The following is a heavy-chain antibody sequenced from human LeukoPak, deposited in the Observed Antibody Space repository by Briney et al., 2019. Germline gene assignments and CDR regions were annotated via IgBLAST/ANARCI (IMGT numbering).Heavy chain of an antibody. CDR1: GFTFSSYW. Sequence: GGSLRLSCAASGFTFSSYWMHWVRQAPGKGLEWVSIIYSGGSTYYAASVKGRFTISRDNSKNTLYLQMNSLRAEDTAVYYCARDPTPVGAPGDFDYWGQGTLVTVSS. CDR2: IYSGGST. V-gene: IGHV3-66*01. J-gene: IGHJ4*02. CDR3: ARDPTPVGAPGDFDY. D-gene: IGHD1-26*01.